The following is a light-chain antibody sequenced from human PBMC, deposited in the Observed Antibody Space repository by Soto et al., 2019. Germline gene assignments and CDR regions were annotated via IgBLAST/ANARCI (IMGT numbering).Light chain of an antibody. CDR1: SSNIGSNY. CDR3: AAWDDSLSAL. CDR2: RNN. V-gene: IGLV1-47*01. J-gene: IGLJ2*01. Sequence: QAVVTQSPSASGTPGQRVTISCSGSSSNIGSNYVYWYQQVPGTAPKLLIYRNNQRPSGVPDRFSGSKSGTSASLAISGLRSEDEADYYCAAWDDSLSALFGGGTQLTVL.